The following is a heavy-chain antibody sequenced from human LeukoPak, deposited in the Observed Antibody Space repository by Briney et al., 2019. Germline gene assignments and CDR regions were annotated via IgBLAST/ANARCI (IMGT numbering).Heavy chain of an antibody. Sequence: DSVKGRFTISRDNAKNSLYLQMNSLRAEDTAVYYCAREVVWELGSCGWGQGALVTVSS. V-gene: IGHV3-7*01. J-gene: IGHJ4*02. D-gene: IGHD1-26*01. CDR3: AREVVWELGSCG.